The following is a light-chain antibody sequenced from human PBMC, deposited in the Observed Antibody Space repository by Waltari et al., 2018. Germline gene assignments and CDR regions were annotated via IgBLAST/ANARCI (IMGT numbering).Light chain of an antibody. J-gene: IGKJ4*01. CDR3: QQRINWPLT. Sequence: SCRASQSVSSFLAWYQQKPGQAPRLLIHDASNRATGIPVRFSGSGSGTDFTLTISSLEPEDVAVYDCQQRINWPLTFGGGTKVEIK. CDR2: DAS. CDR1: QSVSSF. V-gene: IGKV3-11*01.